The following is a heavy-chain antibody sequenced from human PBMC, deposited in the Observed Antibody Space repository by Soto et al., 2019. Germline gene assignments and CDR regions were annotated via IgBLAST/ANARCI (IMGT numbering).Heavy chain of an antibody. Sequence: QVQLVESGGGVVQPGRSLRLSCAASGFTFSSYAMHWVRQAPGKGLEWVAVISYDGSNKYYEDSVKGRCTISRDNSKNTLYLQMNSLRAEDTAVYYCARDRAVPFDYWGQGTLVTVSS. J-gene: IGHJ4*02. V-gene: IGHV3-30-3*01. CDR1: GFTFSSYA. CDR3: ARDRAVPFDY. D-gene: IGHD6-19*01. CDR2: ISYDGSNK.